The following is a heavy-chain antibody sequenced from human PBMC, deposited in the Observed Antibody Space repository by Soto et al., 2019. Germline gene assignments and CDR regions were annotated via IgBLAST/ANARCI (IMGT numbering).Heavy chain of an antibody. V-gene: IGHV3-23*01. D-gene: IGHD2-2*02. Sequence: EVQLLESGGGLVQPGGSLRLSCAASGFTFSSYAMRWVLQAPGKGLELVSAISGSGCSTYYADSVKGRFTISRDNSKYMLYLYMHSLRAEDIAVYYCAKTTLGYCSSTRCYKYSSSWPPFDYWGQGNLVTVSS. CDR3: AKTTLGYCSSTRCYKYSSSWPPFDY. CDR2: ISGSGCST. J-gene: IGHJ4*02. CDR1: GFTFSSYA.